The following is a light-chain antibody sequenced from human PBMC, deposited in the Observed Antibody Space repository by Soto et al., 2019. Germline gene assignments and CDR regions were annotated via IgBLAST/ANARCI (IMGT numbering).Light chain of an antibody. CDR1: QSVSSN. Sequence: EIVMTQSPATLSVSPGERATLSCRASQSVSSNLAWYQQKPGQAPRLLIYDASTMATGIPARFSGSGSGTEFPLTISSLQSEDFAVYYCQQYNNLPPWTFGQGTTVAIK. CDR2: DAS. CDR3: QQYNNLPPWT. V-gene: IGKV3-15*01. J-gene: IGKJ1*01.